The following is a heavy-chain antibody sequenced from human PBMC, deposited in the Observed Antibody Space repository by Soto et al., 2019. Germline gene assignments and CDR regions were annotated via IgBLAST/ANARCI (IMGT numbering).Heavy chain of an antibody. V-gene: IGHV3-23*01. CDR2: ITGSGTNT. CDR3: AKDDPGDFYSYYGLDV. D-gene: IGHD2-21*02. J-gene: IGHJ6*02. Sequence: PGESLRLSCAASGFTISIYTMTWVRQASGKGLEWVSAITGSGTNTYYADSVKGRFTISTDKSTNTLYLQMGSLRAEDTAIYYCAKDDPGDFYSYYGLDVWGQGTTVTVSS. CDR1: GFTISIYT.